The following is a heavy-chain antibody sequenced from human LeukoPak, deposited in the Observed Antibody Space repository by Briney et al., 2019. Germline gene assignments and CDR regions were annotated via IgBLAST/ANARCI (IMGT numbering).Heavy chain of an antibody. CDR1: GYTFTSYG. D-gene: IGHD3-3*01. J-gene: IGHJ6*03. CDR2: ISTYNGDT. CDR3: ARGVGGFGFYYYMDL. V-gene: IGHV1-18*01. Sequence: ASVKVSCKASGYTFTSYGIYGVRQAPGQGLEWMGWISTYNGDTNYAQKLQGRVTMTTDTSTSTAYMELRSLRSDDTAVYYCARGVGGFGFYYYMDLWGKGTTVTVSS.